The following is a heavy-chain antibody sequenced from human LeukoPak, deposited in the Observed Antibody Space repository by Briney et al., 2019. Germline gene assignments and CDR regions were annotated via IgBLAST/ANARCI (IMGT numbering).Heavy chain of an antibody. J-gene: IGHJ4*02. CDR3: ARDLAGYSYGYDY. D-gene: IGHD5-18*01. CDR1: GGSISSYY. Sequence: SETLSLTCTVSGGSISSYYWSWIRQPPGKGLKWIGYIYYSGSTNYNPSLKSRVTISVDTSKNQFSLKLSSVTAADTAVYYCARDLAGYSYGYDYWGQGILVTVSS. CDR2: IYYSGST. V-gene: IGHV4-59*01.